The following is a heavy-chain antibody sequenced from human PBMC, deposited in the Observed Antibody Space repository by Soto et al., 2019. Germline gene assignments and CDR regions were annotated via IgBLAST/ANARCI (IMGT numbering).Heavy chain of an antibody. V-gene: IGHV3-49*04. CDR3: TREEIVVVTASDYYYYGMDV. Sequence: GGSLRLSCTASGFTFGDYAMSWVRQAPGKGLEWVGFIRSKAYGGTTEYAASVKGRFTISRDDSKSIAYLQMNSLKTEDTAVYYCTREEIVVVTASDYYYYGMDVWGQGTTVTVSS. CDR1: GFTFGDYA. D-gene: IGHD2-21*02. CDR2: IRSKAYGGTT. J-gene: IGHJ6*02.